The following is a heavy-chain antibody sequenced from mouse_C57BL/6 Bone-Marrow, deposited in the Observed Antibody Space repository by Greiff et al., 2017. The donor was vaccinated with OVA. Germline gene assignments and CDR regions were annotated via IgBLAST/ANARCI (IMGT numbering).Heavy chain of an antibody. D-gene: IGHD1-1*01. V-gene: IGHV2-6-1*01. CDR1: GFSLTSYG. J-gene: IGHJ4*01. CDR3: ARHQNYYGSGGYAMDY. CDR2: IWSDGST. Sequence: VQLQQSGPGLVAPSQSLSITCTVSGFSLTSYGVHWVRQPPGTGLEWLVVIWSDGSTTYNSALKSRLSISKDNSKSQVFLKMNSLQTDDTAMYYCARHQNYYGSGGYAMDYWGQGTSVTVSS.